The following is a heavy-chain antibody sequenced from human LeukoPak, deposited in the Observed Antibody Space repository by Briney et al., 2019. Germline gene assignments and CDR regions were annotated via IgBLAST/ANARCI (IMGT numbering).Heavy chain of an antibody. Sequence: PSETLSLTCTVSGGSISSSNYYWVWQPQTPGQGLEWIVSIYYSGSTYYNPSLKSRVTISVDTSKSQFSLKLSSVTAADTAVYYCARHPRNGSYPFYYYGMDVWGQGTTVTVSS. CDR3: ARHPRNGSYPFYYYGMDV. J-gene: IGHJ6*02. D-gene: IGHD1-26*01. CDR1: GGSISSSNYY. CDR2: IYYSGST. V-gene: IGHV4-39*01.